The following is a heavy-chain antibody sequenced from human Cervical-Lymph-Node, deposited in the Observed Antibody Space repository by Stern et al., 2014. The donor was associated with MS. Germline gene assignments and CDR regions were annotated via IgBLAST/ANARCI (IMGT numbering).Heavy chain of an antibody. V-gene: IGHV4-39*01. CDR2: IYYSGTT. Sequence: VQLVESDPGLVKPSETLSLTCSVSGGSISRSTYYWGWIRQPPGKGLEWIGSIYYSGTTYYNPSLKSRVTIDTSTNPFSLRLPPVTAADTAVYYCARHDGWLPHYWSQGTLVTVSS. D-gene: IGHD5-12*01. CDR1: GGSISRSTYY. CDR3: ARHDGWLPHY. J-gene: IGHJ4*02.